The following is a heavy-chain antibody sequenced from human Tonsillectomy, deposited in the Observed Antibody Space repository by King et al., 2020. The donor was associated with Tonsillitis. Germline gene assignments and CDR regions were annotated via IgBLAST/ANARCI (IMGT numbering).Heavy chain of an antibody. D-gene: IGHD2-21*02. V-gene: IGHV3-53*01. CDR2: IYSGGST. CDR1: GFTVSSNY. Sequence: VQLVESGGGLIQPGGSLRLSCAASGFTVSSNYMSWVRQAPGKGLEWVSVIYSGGSTYYADSVKGRFTISRDNSKNTLYLQMNSLRAEDTAVYYCARVGVYCGGDCLPEYFDYWGQGTLVTVSS. J-gene: IGHJ4*02. CDR3: ARVGVYCGGDCLPEYFDY.